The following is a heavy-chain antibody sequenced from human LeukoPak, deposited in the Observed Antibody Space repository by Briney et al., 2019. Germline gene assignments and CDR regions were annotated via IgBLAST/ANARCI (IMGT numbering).Heavy chain of an antibody. CDR1: GFTFSSYG. J-gene: IGHJ4*02. V-gene: IGHV3-33*06. CDR2: IWYDGSNK. CDR3: AKVAAAGSGYFDY. Sequence: PGGSLRLSCAASGFTFSSYGMHWVRQAPGKGLEWVAVIWYDGSNKYYADSVKGRFTISRDNSKNTLYLQMNSLRAEDTAVYYCAKVAAAGSGYFDYWGQGTLVTVSS. D-gene: IGHD6-13*01.